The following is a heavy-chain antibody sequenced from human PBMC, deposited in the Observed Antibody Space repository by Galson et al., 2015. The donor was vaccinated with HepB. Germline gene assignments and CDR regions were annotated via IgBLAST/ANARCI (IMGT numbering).Heavy chain of an antibody. V-gene: IGHV3-33*08. CDR3: ASSPSNYYYDSSGYFDY. CDR2: IWYDGSNK. D-gene: IGHD3-22*01. Sequence: SLRLSCAASGFTFSGYAMHWVRQAPGKGLEWVAVIWYDGSNKYYADSVKGRFTISRDNSKNTLYLQMNSLRVEDTAVYYCASSPSNYYYDSSGYFDYWGQGTLVTVSS. J-gene: IGHJ4*02. CDR1: GFTFSGYA.